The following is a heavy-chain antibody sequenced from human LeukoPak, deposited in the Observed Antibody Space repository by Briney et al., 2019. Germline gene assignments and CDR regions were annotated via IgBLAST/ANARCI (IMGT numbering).Heavy chain of an antibody. J-gene: IGHJ4*02. Sequence: ASVKVSCKASGYTFTGYYMHWVRQAPGQGLEWMGWINPNSGGTNYAQKFQGRVTMTRDTSISTAYMELSRLRSDDTAVYYCARFGAYCGGDCSAYFDYWGQGTLVTVSS. V-gene: IGHV1-2*02. CDR2: INPNSGGT. CDR1: GYTFTGYY. CDR3: ARFGAYCGGDCSAYFDY. D-gene: IGHD2-21*02.